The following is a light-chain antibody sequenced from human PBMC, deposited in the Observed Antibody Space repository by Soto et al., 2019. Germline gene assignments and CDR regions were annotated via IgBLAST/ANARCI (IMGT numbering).Light chain of an antibody. CDR3: MQALRTPFT. V-gene: IGKV2-28*01. J-gene: IGKJ4*01. CDR2: LGS. CDR1: QSLVYSNGYNY. Sequence: DIVMTQSPLSLPVTPGEPASISCRSSQSLVYSNGYNYLKWYLQKPGQSPQLLIYLGSNRASGVPNRFSGSGSGTDFTMKISRVEAEDVGVYYCMQALRTPFTFGGGTKVEIK.